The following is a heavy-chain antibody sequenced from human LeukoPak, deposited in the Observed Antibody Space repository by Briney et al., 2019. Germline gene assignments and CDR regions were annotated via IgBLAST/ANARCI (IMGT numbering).Heavy chain of an antibody. V-gene: IGHV3-48*03. D-gene: IGHD5-12*01. CDR1: GFTFSSYE. CDR3: ARSRYSGYDWGGRWFDP. J-gene: IGHJ5*02. CDR2: ISSSGSTI. Sequence: TGGSLRLSCAASGFTFSSYEMNWVRQAPGKGLEWVSDISSSGSTIYYADSVKGRFTISRDNAKNSLYLQMNSLRAEDTAVYYCARSRYSGYDWGGRWFDPWGQGTLVTVSS.